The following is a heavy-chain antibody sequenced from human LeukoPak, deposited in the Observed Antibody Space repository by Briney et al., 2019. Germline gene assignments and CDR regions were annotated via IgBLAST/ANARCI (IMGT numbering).Heavy chain of an antibody. CDR1: GYSFSSYW. V-gene: IGHV5-51*01. CDR3: ARPRRGGGNLYDAFDI. J-gene: IGHJ3*02. CDR2: IYPGDSDT. Sequence: GESLKISCKGSGYSFSSYWIGWVRQMPGKGLEWMGIIYPGDSDTRYSPSFQGQVTISAGKSISTAYLQWSSLKASDTATYYCARPRRGGGNLYDAFDIWGQGTMVTVSS. D-gene: IGHD4-23*01.